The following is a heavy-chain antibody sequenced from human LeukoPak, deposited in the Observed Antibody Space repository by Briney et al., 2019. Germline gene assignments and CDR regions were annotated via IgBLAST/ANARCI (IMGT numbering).Heavy chain of an antibody. Sequence: GGSLRLSCAASGFTFSSYGMHWVRQARGKGLEWVAVISYDGSNKYYADSVKGRFTISRDNSKNTLYLQMNSLRAEDTAVYYCARDTLGEGDDSDYAVYYFDYWGHGTLVTVSS. V-gene: IGHV3-30*03. D-gene: IGHD5-12*01. CDR3: ARDTLGEGDDSDYAVYYFDY. J-gene: IGHJ4*01. CDR1: GFTFSSYG. CDR2: ISYDGSNK.